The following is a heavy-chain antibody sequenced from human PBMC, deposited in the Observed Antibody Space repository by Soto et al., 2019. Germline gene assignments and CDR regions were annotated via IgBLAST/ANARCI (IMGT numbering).Heavy chain of an antibody. CDR2: ISYDGSNK. J-gene: IGHJ6*02. D-gene: IGHD2-2*01. CDR3: ARDQDIVVVPAANYYYYGTDV. Sequence: PGGSLRLSCAASGFTFSSYAMHWVRQAPGKGLEWVAVISYDGSNKYYADSVKGRFTISRDNSKNTLYLQMNSLRAEDTAVYYCARDQDIVVVPAANYYYYGTDVWGQGTTVTVSS. CDR1: GFTFSSYA. V-gene: IGHV3-30-3*01.